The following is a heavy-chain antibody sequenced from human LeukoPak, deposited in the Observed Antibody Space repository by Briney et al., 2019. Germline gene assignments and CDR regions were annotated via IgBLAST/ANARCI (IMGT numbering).Heavy chain of an antibody. CDR1: GGSISSNSYY. V-gene: IGHV4-39*01. CDR3: ARLISAYPDY. D-gene: IGHD3-16*01. CDR2: IYYSGSTT. J-gene: IGHJ4*02. Sequence: PSETLSLTCAVSGGSISSNSYYWGWIRQPPGKGLEWIGSIYYSGSTTYYNASLKSRVTISVDTSNNQFSLKLSSVTAADTAVYYCARLISAYPDYWGQGTLVTVSP.